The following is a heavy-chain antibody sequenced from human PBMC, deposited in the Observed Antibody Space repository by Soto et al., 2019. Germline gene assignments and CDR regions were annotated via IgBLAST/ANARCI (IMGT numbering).Heavy chain of an antibody. D-gene: IGHD3-16*02. V-gene: IGHV4-30-4*01. J-gene: IGHJ4*02. Sequence: QVQLQESGPGLVKPSQTLSLTCTVSGGSISSGDYYWSWIRQPPGKGLEWIGYIYYSGSTYYNPSLKSRVTISVDTSKNQFSLRLSSATAADTAVYYCARVVSDYVWGSYRNPPYYFDYWGQGTLVTVSS. CDR3: ARVVSDYVWGSYRNPPYYFDY. CDR2: IYYSGST. CDR1: GGSISSGDYY.